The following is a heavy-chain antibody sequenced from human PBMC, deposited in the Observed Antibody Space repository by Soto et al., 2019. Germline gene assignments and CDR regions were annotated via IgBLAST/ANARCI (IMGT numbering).Heavy chain of an antibody. J-gene: IGHJ4*02. CDR2: IRTKAYRGTP. V-gene: IGHV3-49*04. CDR1: GFTFGDYA. Sequence: PGGSLRLSCTGSGFTFGDYAVSWVRQAPGKXLEWVGFIRTKAYRGTPEYAPSVRGRFTISRDDSKNIAYLIMTNLKTEDTGVYYCNRADMKGHYGSSGLWQGTLGFSDYWGQGTLVTVSS. CDR3: NRADMKGHYGSSGLWQGTLGFSDY. D-gene: IGHD3-22*01.